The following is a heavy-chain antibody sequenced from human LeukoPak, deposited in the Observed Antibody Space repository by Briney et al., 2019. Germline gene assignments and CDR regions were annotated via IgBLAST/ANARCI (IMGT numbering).Heavy chain of an antibody. V-gene: IGHV3-30*18. Sequence: GGSLRLSCVASGFTFSRYGMHWVRQAPGKGLEWVAVISFDGNSQYYADSVKGRFTISRDNSKNTLYLQMNSLRAEDTAVYYCAKDLAAAAGSPDYWGQGTLVTVSS. CDR2: ISFDGNSQ. CDR1: GFTFSRYG. D-gene: IGHD6-13*01. CDR3: AKDLAAAAGSPDY. J-gene: IGHJ4*02.